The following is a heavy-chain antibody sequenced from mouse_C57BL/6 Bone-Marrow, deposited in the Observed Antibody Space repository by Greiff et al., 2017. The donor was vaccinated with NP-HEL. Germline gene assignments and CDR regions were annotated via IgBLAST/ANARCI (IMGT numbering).Heavy chain of an antibody. CDR3: TTGRGYYGSSCWFAY. CDR1: GFNIKDDY. J-gene: IGHJ3*01. Sequence: VQLQQSGAELVRPGASVKLSCTASGFNIKDDYMHWVKQRPEQGLAWIGWIDPENGDTEYASKFQGKATITADTSSNTAYLQLSSLTSEDTAVYYCTTGRGYYGSSCWFAYWGQGTLVTVSA. V-gene: IGHV14-4*01. D-gene: IGHD1-1*01. CDR2: IDPENGDT.